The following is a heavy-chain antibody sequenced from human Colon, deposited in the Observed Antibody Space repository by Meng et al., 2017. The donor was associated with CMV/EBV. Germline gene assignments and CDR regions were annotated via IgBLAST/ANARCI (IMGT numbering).Heavy chain of an antibody. Sequence: GGSLRLSCAASGFIFSDYYMSWIRQAPGKGLEWVSYINGAGSIIYYADSAKGRFTISRDNANNSVYLQMNSLRADDTAVYYCVRDSATRDYWGQGTLVTVSS. CDR1: GFIFSDYY. CDR3: VRDSATRDY. CDR2: INGAGSII. J-gene: IGHJ4*02. V-gene: IGHV3-11*01.